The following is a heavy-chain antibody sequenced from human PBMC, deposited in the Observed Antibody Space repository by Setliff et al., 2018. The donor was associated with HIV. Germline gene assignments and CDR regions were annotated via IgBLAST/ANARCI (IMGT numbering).Heavy chain of an antibody. CDR3: ARDRNYVWGSDNAFDI. CDR1: GYVFTTYV. J-gene: IGHJ3*02. Sequence: ASVKVSCKASGYVFTTYVINWVRQAPGRGLELMGWINANTGNPRYAPGFTGRFVFSLDTSATTAHLQINGLKTEDTAVYYCARDRNYVWGSDNAFDIWGQGTMVTVSS. CDR2: INANTGNP. D-gene: IGHD3-16*01. V-gene: IGHV7-4-1*02.